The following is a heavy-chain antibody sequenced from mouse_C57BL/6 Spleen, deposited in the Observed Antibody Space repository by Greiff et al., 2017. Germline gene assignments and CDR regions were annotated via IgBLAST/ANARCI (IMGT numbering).Heavy chain of an antibody. CDR2: IYPGDGDT. V-gene: IGHV1-82*01. CDR3: ARDGYYDAMDY. J-gene: IGHJ4*01. CDR1: GYAFSSSW. Sequence: VQLVESGPELVKPGASVKISCKASGYAFSSSWMNWVKQRPGQGLEWIGRIYPGDGDTNYNGKFKGKATLTADKSSSTAYMQLSSLTSEDSAVYFCARDGYYDAMDYWGQGTSVTVSS. D-gene: IGHD2-3*01.